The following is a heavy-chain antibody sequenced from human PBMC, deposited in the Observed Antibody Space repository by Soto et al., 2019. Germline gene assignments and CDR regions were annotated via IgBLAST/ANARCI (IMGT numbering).Heavy chain of an antibody. D-gene: IGHD2-8*02. Sequence: PSETLSLTCAVYGGSFSGYYWTWIRQPPGTGLEWIGEINPGGSTYYNPSLKSRVTILVDTSKNQFSLKLTSLTAADTAVYYCARDKITGLFDYWGQGTLVTVSS. V-gene: IGHV4-34*01. J-gene: IGHJ4*02. CDR1: GGSFSGYY. CDR3: ARDKITGLFDY. CDR2: INPGGST.